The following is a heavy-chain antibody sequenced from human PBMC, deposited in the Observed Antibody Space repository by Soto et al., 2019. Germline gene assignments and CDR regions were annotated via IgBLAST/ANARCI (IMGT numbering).Heavy chain of an antibody. Sequence: SVKVSCKASGGTFSSYAISWVRQAPGQGLEWMGGIIPIFGTANYAQKFQGRVTITADESTSTAYMELSSLRSEDTAVYYCARAGYCSGGSCYSAPYWFDPWGQGTLVTVSS. CDR1: GGTFSSYA. CDR3: ARAGYCSGGSCYSAPYWFDP. D-gene: IGHD2-15*01. J-gene: IGHJ5*02. CDR2: IIPIFGTA. V-gene: IGHV1-69*13.